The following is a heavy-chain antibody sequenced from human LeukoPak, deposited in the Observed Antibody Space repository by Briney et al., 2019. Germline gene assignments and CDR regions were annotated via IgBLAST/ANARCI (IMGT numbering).Heavy chain of an antibody. J-gene: IGHJ4*02. CDR2: IIPIFGTA. V-gene: IGHV1-69*13. D-gene: IGHD1-26*01. Sequence: SVKVSCKASGYTFTGYYMHWVRQAPGQGLEWMGGIIPIFGTANYAQKFQGRVTITADESTSTAYMELSSLRSEDTAVYYCARGEGYYFDYWGQGTLVTVSS. CDR3: ARGEGYYFDY. CDR1: GYTFTGYY.